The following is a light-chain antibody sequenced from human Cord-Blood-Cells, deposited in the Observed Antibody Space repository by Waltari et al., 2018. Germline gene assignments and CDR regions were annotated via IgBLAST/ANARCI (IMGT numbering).Light chain of an antibody. CDR2: DAS. CDR3: QQYNSYST. V-gene: IGKV1-5*01. Sequence: DIQMTQSPSTLSASVGDRVTITCRASQSISSLLAWYQQKPGKAPKLLTYDASSLESGVPSRFSGSGSGTEFTLPISSLQPDDFATYYCQQYNSYSTFGQGTKVEIK. CDR1: QSISSL. J-gene: IGKJ1*01.